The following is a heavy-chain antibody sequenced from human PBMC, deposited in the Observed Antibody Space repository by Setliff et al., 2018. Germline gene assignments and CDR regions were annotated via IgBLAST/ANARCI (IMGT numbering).Heavy chain of an antibody. Sequence: GGSLRLSCAASGFTFSAYSMNWVRQAPGKGLGWVSSSSSTGRYTFYADSLKCRFTSSRDNAKSSLYLQVDSLRAEDTAVYYCVGAGTCSYWGQGTLVTVSS. V-gene: IGHV3-21*01. J-gene: IGHJ4*02. CDR3: VGAGTCSY. CDR1: GFTFSAYS. D-gene: IGHD3-10*02. CDR2: SSSTGRYT.